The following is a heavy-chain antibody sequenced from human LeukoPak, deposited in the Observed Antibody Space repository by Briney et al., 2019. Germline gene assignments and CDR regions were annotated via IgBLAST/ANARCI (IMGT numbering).Heavy chain of an antibody. D-gene: IGHD6-6*01. CDR3: ARDKVYSSSNPYSWVDP. J-gene: IGHJ5*02. Sequence: ASVKASCKVSGYTLTELSMPWVRQAPGQGLEWMGWISVYNGNTNYAQRLKGRATMTTGASTSTAYMELRSLRSDDTAVYYCARDKVYSSSNPYSWVDPWGQGTLVTVSS. CDR2: ISVYNGNT. CDR1: GYTLTELS. V-gene: IGHV1-18*01.